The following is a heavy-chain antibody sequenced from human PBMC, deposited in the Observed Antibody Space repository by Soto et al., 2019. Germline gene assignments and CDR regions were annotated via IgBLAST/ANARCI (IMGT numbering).Heavy chain of an antibody. V-gene: IGHV4-39*01. Sequence: PSETLSLTCTVSGGSTNSRGDYWGWIRQPPGKGLEWIGSVYYSGSTYDNPSLQSRVTISVDTSRNQFSLKLISVTAADTAVYFCARQPRGPGYGERGLYFDYWGQGTLVTVSS. J-gene: IGHJ4*02. CDR3: ARQPRGPGYGERGLYFDY. D-gene: IGHD3-16*01. CDR2: VYYSGST. CDR1: GGSTNSRGDY.